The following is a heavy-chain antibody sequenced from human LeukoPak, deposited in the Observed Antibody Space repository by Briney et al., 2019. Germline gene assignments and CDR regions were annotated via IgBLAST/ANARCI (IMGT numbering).Heavy chain of an antibody. CDR3: ARAGVATPSIDY. CDR2: ISSSSSYI. V-gene: IGHV3-21*01. D-gene: IGHD2-8*01. CDR1: GFTLSSYS. Sequence: PGGSLRLSCAASGFTLSSYSMNWVRQAPGKGLEWVSSISSSSSYIYYADSVKGRFTISRDNAKNSLYLQMNSLRAEDTAVYYCARAGVATPSIDYWGQGTLVTVSS. J-gene: IGHJ4*02.